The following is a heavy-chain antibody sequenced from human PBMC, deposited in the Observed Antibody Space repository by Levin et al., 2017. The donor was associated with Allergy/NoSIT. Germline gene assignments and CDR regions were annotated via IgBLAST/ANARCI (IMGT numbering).Heavy chain of an antibody. CDR3: ARHVYVDGSPFDH. J-gene: IGHJ4*02. CDR2: ISNSGNT. CDR1: SGSISNYH. V-gene: IGHV4-59*08. D-gene: IGHD2-8*01. Sequence: ESLKISCSVSSGSISNYHWSWIRQSPAEGLEWIGHISNSGNTNYNPSLTSRVTISLDTSKSQISLRLSTVTAADTAVYYCARHVYVDGSPFDHWGQGTLVAVSS.